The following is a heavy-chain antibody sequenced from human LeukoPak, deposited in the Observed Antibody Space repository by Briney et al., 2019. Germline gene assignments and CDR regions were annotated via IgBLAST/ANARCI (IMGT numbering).Heavy chain of an antibody. Sequence: GGSLRLSCAASGFTFSSCAMSWVRQAPGKGLEWVSSISRLSDYIYYADSVKGRFTISRDNAKNSLYLQMNRLAAEDTAVYYCARDPDYYGSGTYFNHYFDHWGQGTLVTVSS. D-gene: IGHD3-10*01. CDR3: ARDPDYYGSGTYFNHYFDH. J-gene: IGHJ4*02. CDR2: ISRLSDYI. V-gene: IGHV3-21*01. CDR1: GFTFSSCA.